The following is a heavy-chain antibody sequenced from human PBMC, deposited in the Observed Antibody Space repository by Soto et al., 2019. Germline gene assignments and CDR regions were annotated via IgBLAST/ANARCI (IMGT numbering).Heavy chain of an antibody. V-gene: IGHV4-4*07. CDR2: IYTSGST. CDR3: AREARITIFGVVHYGMDV. J-gene: IGHJ6*02. D-gene: IGHD3-3*01. CDR1: GGSISSYY. Sequence: SETRSLTCTVSGGSISSYYWSWIRQPAGKGLEWIGRIYTSGSTNYNPSLKSRVTMSVDTSKNQFSLKLSSVTAADTAVYYCAREARITIFGVVHYGMDVWGQGTTVTVSS.